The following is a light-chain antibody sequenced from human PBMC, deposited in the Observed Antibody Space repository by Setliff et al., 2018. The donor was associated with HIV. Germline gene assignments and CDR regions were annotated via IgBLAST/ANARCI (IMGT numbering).Light chain of an antibody. CDR3: CSYAGTFLV. V-gene: IGLV2-11*01. CDR2: DVS. CDR1: SSDVGGYNF. J-gene: IGLJ2*01. Sequence: QSALAQPRSVSGSPGQSVTISCTGTSSDVGGYNFVSWYQQHPGKAPKFMIYDVSKRPSGVPDRFSGSKSGNTASLTISGLQAEDEADYYCCSYAGTFLVFGGGTKATVL.